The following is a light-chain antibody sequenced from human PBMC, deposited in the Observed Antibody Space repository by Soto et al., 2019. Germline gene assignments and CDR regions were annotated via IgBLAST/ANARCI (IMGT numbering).Light chain of an antibody. Sequence: QPVLTQPASVSGSPGQSITISCTGTSSDIGGKNDVSWYQQHPGKAPKLIIYDVTSRPSGVSNRFSGSKSGNTASLTISGLQADDEADYYCNSYTNLFTVRAVFGTVTKLTVL. CDR3: NSYTNLFTVRAV. V-gene: IGLV2-14*01. CDR1: SSDIGGKND. CDR2: DVT. J-gene: IGLJ1*01.